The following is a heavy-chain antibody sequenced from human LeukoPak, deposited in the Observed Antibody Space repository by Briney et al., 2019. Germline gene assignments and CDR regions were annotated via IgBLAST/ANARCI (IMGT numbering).Heavy chain of an antibody. V-gene: IGHV4-59*08. CDR1: GGSISSYY. Sequence: PSETLSLTCTVSGGSISSYYWSWIRQPPGKGLEWIGYIYYSGSTYYNPSLKSRVTISVDTSKNQFSLKLSSVTAADTAVYYCARYCSSTSCYTLDYWGQGTLVTVSS. CDR3: ARYCSSTSCYTLDY. D-gene: IGHD2-2*02. J-gene: IGHJ4*02. CDR2: IYYSGST.